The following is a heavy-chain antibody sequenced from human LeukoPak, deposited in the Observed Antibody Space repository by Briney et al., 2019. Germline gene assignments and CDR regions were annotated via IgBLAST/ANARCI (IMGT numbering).Heavy chain of an antibody. V-gene: IGHV3-7*01. CDR2: IKQDGSEK. Sequence: GGSLRLSCAASGFTFSSYAMSWVRQAPGKGLEWVANIKQDGSEKYYVDSVKGRFTISRDNAKNSLYLQMNSLRAEDTAVYYCARGGSPGWLRVGYWGQGTLVTVSS. D-gene: IGHD5-12*01. CDR3: ARGGSPGWLRVGY. CDR1: GFTFSSYA. J-gene: IGHJ4*02.